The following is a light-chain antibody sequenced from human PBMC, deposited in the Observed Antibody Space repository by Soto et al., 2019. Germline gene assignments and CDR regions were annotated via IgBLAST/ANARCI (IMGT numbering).Light chain of an antibody. CDR3: CSFSTSGTHV. J-gene: IGLJ1*01. CDR1: SSDVGTYDH. Sequence: QSALTQPASVSGSPGQSITISCTGTSSDVGTYDHVSWHQQHPGKAPKLIIYDVNNRPSGVSSRFSGSTSGNTASLTISGLQAEDESDYYCCSFSTSGTHVFGTGTKLTVL. V-gene: IGLV2-14*01. CDR2: DVN.